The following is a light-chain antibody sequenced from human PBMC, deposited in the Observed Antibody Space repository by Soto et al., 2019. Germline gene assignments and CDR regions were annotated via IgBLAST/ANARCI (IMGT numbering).Light chain of an antibody. CDR3: QQYGHSLWT. J-gene: IGKJ1*01. CDR2: DAS. V-gene: IGKV3-20*01. CDR1: QSLSSSQ. Sequence: EIVLTQSPGTLSLSPGERATLSCRASQSLSSSQLAWYQQKPGQAPRLLIHDASSRATGIPDRFSGSGSGTDFTLTISRLEPEDYAVYYCQQYGHSLWTFGQGTKVDIK.